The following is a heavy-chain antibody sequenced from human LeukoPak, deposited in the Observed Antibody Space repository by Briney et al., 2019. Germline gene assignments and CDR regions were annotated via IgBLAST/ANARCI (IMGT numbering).Heavy chain of an antibody. CDR2: INAGNGDT. Sequence: GASVKVSCKASGYTFTNYAMHWVRQAPGQKLEWMGWINAGNGDTKYSQKFQDRVTITRDTSASTAYMGLSSLGSEDTAVYYCARGIGASSGWYLIDYWGQGTLVTVSS. CDR3: ARGIGASSGWYLIDY. J-gene: IGHJ4*02. V-gene: IGHV1-3*01. D-gene: IGHD6-19*01. CDR1: GYTFTNYA.